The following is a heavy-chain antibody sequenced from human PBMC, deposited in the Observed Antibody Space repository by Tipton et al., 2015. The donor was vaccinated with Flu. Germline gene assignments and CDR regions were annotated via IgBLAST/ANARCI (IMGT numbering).Heavy chain of an antibody. V-gene: IGHV4-39*07. J-gene: IGHJ3*02. CDR1: GGSISRTDSH. D-gene: IGHD2-8*02. CDR2: VYYSGRT. CDR3: ARRDCAGGICYSRVYDAFDI. Sequence: TLSLTCTVSGGSISRTDSHWAWIRQSPGKGLEWIASVYYSGRTYNNPSLKSRVSMSVDAPRNQFSLKLGSVTAGDTAVYYCARRDCAGGICYSRVYDAFDIWGQGTLVTVSS.